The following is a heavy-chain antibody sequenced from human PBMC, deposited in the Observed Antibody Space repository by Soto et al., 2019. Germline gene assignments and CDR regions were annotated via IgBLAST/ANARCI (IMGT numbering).Heavy chain of an antibody. CDR2: ISPILGIA. D-gene: IGHD2-15*01. J-gene: IGHJ6*04. V-gene: IGHV1-69*04. CDR1: GGTFSSYT. CDR3: ARDRGILASMDV. Sequence: ASVKVSCKASGGTFSSYTITWVRQAPGQGLEWMGRISPILGIANYAQKFQGRVTITADKSTSTAYMELNSLRSEDTAVYYCARDRGILASMDVWGKGTTVTVSS.